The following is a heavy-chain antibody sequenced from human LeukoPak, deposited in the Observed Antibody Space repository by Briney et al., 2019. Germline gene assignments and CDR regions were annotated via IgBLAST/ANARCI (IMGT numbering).Heavy chain of an antibody. CDR3: AKDAFLWFFDY. D-gene: IGHD3-9*01. V-gene: IGHV4-59*01. CDR2: IYYSGST. Sequence: PSETLSLTCTVSGGSISSYYWSWIRQSPGKGLEWIGYIYYSGSTNYNPSLKSRVTISVDTSKNQFSLRLSSVTAADTAVYYCAKDAFLWFFDYWGQGTLVTVSS. CDR1: GGSISSYY. J-gene: IGHJ4*02.